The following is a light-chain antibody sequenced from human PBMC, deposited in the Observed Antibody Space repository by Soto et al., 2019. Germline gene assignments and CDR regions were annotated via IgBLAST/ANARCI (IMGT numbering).Light chain of an antibody. CDR3: ETGKSNTRV. CDR1: SGHTGYI. V-gene: IGLV4-60*02. Sequence: QSVLTQSSSASASLGSSVKLTCTLSSGHTGYIIAWHQQQPGKAPRYLMKLEGSGSYNKGSAVPDRFAGSISGADRYLTSPTLCHDEGVDYGWETGKSNTRVSGPGTKRAVL. CDR2: LEGSGSY. J-gene: IGLJ1*01.